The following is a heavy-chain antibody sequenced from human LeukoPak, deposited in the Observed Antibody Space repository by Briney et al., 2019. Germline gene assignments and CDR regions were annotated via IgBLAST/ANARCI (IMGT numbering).Heavy chain of an antibody. D-gene: IGHD6-13*01. CDR1: GFSISSYY. J-gene: IGHJ6*02. CDR3: ARDGSSSYDGMDV. CDR2: IYYSGST. Sequence: SETLSLTCTVSGFSISSYYWSWLRQPPGKGLEWIGYIYYSGSTNYNPSLKSRVTISVDTSKNQFSLMLSSVTAADTAVYYCARDGSSSYDGMDVWGQGTTVTVSS. V-gene: IGHV4-59*01.